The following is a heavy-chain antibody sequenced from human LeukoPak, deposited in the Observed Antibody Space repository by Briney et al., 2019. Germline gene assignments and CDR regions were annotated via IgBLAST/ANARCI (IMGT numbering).Heavy chain of an antibody. CDR2: IYHSGST. D-gene: IGHD3-16*01. Sequence: PSETLSLTCTVSGYSISSGYYWGWLRQPPGKGLEWIGSIYHSGSTYYNPSLKSRVTISVDTSKNQFSLKLSSVTAADTAVYYCARGFNTAGEFDYWGQGTLVTVSS. J-gene: IGHJ4*02. CDR3: ARGFNTAGEFDY. CDR1: GYSISSGYY. V-gene: IGHV4-38-2*02.